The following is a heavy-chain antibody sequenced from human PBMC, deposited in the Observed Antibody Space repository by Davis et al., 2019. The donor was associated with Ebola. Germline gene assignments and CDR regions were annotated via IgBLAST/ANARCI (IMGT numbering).Heavy chain of an antibody. CDR2: INTNTGNP. J-gene: IGHJ5*02. CDR1: GYTFTSYA. CDR3: ARELGVVVAAKRYNWFDP. V-gene: IGHV7-4-1*02. D-gene: IGHD2-15*01. Sequence: AASVKVSCKASGYTFTSYAMNWVRQAPGQGLEWMGWINTNTGNPTYAQGFTGRFVFSLDTSVSTAYLQISSLKAEDTAVYYCARELGVVVAAKRYNWFDPWGQGTLVTVSS.